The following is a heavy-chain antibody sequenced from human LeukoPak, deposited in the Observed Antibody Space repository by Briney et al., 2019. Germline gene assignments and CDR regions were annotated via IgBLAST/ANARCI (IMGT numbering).Heavy chain of an antibody. CDR3: ARDRITVNYWFDP. CDR1: GFSFDLSA. J-gene: IGHJ5*02. V-gene: IGHV3-30*04. CDR2: ISYDGSNK. Sequence: PGGSLRLSCVVSGFSFDLSAMHWVRQAPGKGLEWVAVISYDGSNKYYADSVKGRFTISRDNSKNTLYLQMNSLRAEDTAVYYCARDRITVNYWFDPWGQGTLVTVSS. D-gene: IGHD4-17*01.